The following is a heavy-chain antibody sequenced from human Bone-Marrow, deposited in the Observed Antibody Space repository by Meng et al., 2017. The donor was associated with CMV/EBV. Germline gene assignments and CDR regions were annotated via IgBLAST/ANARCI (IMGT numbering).Heavy chain of an antibody. Sequence: GGSLRLSCAASGFTFSSYSMNWVRQAPGKGLEWVSSISSSSSYIYYADSVKGRFTISRDNAKSSLYLQMNSLRAEDTAVYYCASYDYGGNRIFDYWGQGTLVTVSS. CDR3: ASYDYGGNRIFDY. V-gene: IGHV3-21*01. CDR1: GFTFSSYS. CDR2: ISSSSSYI. J-gene: IGHJ4*02. D-gene: IGHD4-23*01.